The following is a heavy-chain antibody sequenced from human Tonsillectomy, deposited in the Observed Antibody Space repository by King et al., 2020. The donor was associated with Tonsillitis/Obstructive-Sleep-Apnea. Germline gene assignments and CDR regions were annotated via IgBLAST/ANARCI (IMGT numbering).Heavy chain of an antibody. CDR3: ATTRAGTHY. CDR2: ITESGSTI. D-gene: IGHD1-7*01. Sequence: VQLVESGGGLVQPGGSLRLSCVASGFTLGSYTVNWVRQAPGKGLEWVSHITESGSTIYYADSVKGRFTISRDNARNSLYLQMNSLRDEDTAVYYCATTRAGTHYWGQGALVTVSS. J-gene: IGHJ4*02. CDR1: GFTLGSYT. V-gene: IGHV3-48*02.